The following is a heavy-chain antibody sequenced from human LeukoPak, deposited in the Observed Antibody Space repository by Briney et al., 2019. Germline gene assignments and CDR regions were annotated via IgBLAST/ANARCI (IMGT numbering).Heavy chain of an antibody. CDR2: ISGGGGST. Sequence: GGSLRLSCAASGFTFSSSAMSWVRQAPGKGLEWLSTISGGGGSTYYADSVKGRFTISRDNSKNTLYLHMNSLRAEDTAVYYCAKGARWLRLASSYYYMDVWGKGTTVTISS. V-gene: IGHV3-23*01. CDR3: AKGARWLRLASSYYYMDV. CDR1: GFTFSSSA. J-gene: IGHJ6*03. D-gene: IGHD5-12*01.